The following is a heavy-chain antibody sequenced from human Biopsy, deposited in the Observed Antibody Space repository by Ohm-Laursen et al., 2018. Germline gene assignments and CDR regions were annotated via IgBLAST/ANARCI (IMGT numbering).Heavy chain of an antibody. CDR1: GGSISSDY. V-gene: IGHV4-59*01. Sequence: SDTLSLTCTVSGGSISSDYSSWIRQTPGKGLEWIGYIYYSGSTNYNPSLKSRVTISVDTSKNQFSLRLNSVTAADTAVYYCARDRGGYNYYYAMDVWGQGTTVTVSS. J-gene: IGHJ6*02. CDR2: IYYSGST. CDR3: ARDRGGYNYYYAMDV. D-gene: IGHD3-22*01.